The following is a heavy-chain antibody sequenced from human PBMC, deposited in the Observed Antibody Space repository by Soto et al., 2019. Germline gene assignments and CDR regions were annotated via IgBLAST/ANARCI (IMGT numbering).Heavy chain of an antibody. CDR2: IYDSGST. J-gene: IGHJ6*02. D-gene: IGHD5-18*01. CDR3: ARGRVGAAMVRVNGMDV. Sequence: SETLSLTCTVSGVSISSYGYYWVWIRQDPGKGREWIGYIYDSGSTYYDPSLKSRVTISVDTSKNQFSLKLSSVTAADTAVYYCARGRVGAAMVRVNGMDVWGQGTTVTVSS. CDR1: GVSISSYGYY. V-gene: IGHV4-31*03.